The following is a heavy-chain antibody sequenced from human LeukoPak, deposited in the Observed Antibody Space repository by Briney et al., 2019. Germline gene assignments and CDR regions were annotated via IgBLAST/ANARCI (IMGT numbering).Heavy chain of an antibody. V-gene: IGHV1-8*01. D-gene: IGHD2-2*02. CDR2: MNPKSGVT. CDR1: GHKFASYE. CDR3: ARDPDVIVPAAIRVPNWFDP. Sequence: ASVKVSCKASGHKFASYEVDWVRQVTGQGLEWMASMNPKSGVTHYEQKFQGRVTLTWDTSISTAYMELSGLRSDDTAVYYCARDPDVIVPAAIRVPNWFDPWGQGTLVTVSS. J-gene: IGHJ5*02.